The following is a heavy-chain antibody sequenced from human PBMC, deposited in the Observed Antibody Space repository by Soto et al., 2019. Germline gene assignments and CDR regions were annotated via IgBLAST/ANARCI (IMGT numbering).Heavy chain of an antibody. CDR2: IRISDNTR. CDR3: PRGNAIYDY. V-gene: IGHV3-11*01. Sequence: PGGSLRLSCAASGFRFSDYYLSWIRQAPGKGLEWVSYIRISDNTRYYADSVKGRFTISRYNAKNSLYLQMNSLRAEDTAVYYCPRGNAIYDYWGQGILVTVSS. D-gene: IGHD2-2*01. J-gene: IGHJ4*02. CDR1: GFRFSDYY.